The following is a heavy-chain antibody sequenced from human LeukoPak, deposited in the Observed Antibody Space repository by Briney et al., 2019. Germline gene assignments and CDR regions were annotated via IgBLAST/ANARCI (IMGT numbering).Heavy chain of an antibody. J-gene: IGHJ6*03. D-gene: IGHD4-23*01. V-gene: IGHV3-21*01. CDR1: GFTFSSYS. CDR3: ARKGGNDINSNYYYRDA. CDR2: ISSSSSYI. Sequence: PGGSLRLSCAASGFTFSSYSMNWVRQAPGKGLEWVSSISSSSSYIYYADSVKGRFTISRDNAKNSLYLQMNSLRSEDTAVYYFARKGGNDINSNYYYRDAGGKGTTVT.